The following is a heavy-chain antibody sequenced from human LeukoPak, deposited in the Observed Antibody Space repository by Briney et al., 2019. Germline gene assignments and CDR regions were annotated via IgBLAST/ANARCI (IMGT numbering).Heavy chain of an antibody. CDR2: IASNGGSE. J-gene: IGHJ4*02. V-gene: IGHV3-30*18. CDR3: AKRGHYSINWYHYFDY. CDR1: GFTFSSYD. Sequence: GGSLRLSCAASGFTFSSYDMNWVRQAPGKGLEWVAAIASNGGSEYYADSVKGRFTISRDNSKNTLFLQMNSLRPDDTAVYYCAKRGHYSINWYHYFDYWGQGTLVTVSS. D-gene: IGHD6-13*01.